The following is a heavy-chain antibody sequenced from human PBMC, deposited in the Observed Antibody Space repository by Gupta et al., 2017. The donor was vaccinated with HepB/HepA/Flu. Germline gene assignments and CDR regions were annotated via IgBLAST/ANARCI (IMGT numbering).Heavy chain of an antibody. D-gene: IGHD2-2*01. CDR3: AKRIYCSSTSCPWAFDI. CDR2: ISWNSDSI. J-gene: IGHJ3*02. V-gene: IGHV3-9*01. Sequence: EVQLVESGAGLVQPGRSLRLSCAASGFKFTDYVMYWVRQGPGKGLEWVSGISWNSDSIGYAGSVKGRFTISRDNAKNSLYLEMNSLSAEDTALYHCAKRIYCSSTSCPWAFDIWGQGTMVTVSS. CDR1: GFKFTDYV.